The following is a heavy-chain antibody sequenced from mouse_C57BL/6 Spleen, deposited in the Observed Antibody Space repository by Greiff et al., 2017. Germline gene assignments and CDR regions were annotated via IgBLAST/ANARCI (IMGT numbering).Heavy chain of an antibody. D-gene: IGHD1-1*01. CDR1: GYTFTSYW. CDR2: IYPSDSET. J-gene: IGHJ2*01. CDR3: AREVYYYGSSYVGY. Sequence: QVQLQQPGAELVRPGSSVKLSCKASGYTFTSYWMDWVKQRPGQGLEWIGNIYPSDSETHYNQKFKDKATLTIDKSSSTAAMQLSSLTSEDSAVDYCAREVYYYGSSYVGYWGQGTTLTVSS. V-gene: IGHV1-61*01.